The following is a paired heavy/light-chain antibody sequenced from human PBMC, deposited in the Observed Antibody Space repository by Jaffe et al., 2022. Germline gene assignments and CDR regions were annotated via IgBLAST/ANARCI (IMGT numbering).Heavy chain of an antibody. V-gene: IGHV4-39*01. Sequence: QLQLQESGPGLVKPSENLSLTCTISGDSIGSGRYYWGWTRQPPGKGLEWIGSLGYSGTTYYNPSLKSRVTISVDTSKNQFSLRLTSVTAADTSIYFCARHHVSIVSNSPGYYMDVWGKGTTVIVSS. J-gene: IGHJ6*03. CDR2: LGYSGTT. CDR3: ARHHVSIVSNSPGYYMDV. D-gene: IGHD3-16*02. CDR1: GDSIGSGRYY.
Light chain of an antibody. CDR1: QSVSNSY. V-gene: IGKV3-20*01. Sequence: EIVLTQSPGTLSLSPGERATLSCRTSQSVSNSYLAWYQQKPGQAPRLIMFGASSRATGIPDRFSGRGSGTDYTLTISGLEPEDFAVYYCQLYGNSPSWTFGQGTKVEI. CDR3: QLYGNSPSWT. J-gene: IGKJ1*01. CDR2: GAS.